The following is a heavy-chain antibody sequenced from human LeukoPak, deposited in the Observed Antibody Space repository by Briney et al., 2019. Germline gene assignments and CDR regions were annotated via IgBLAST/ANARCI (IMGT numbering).Heavy chain of an antibody. Sequence: NPGGSLRLSCAASGFTFSSYSMNWVRQAPGKGLEWVSSISSSSSYIYYADSVKGRFTISRDNAKNSLYLQMNSLRAEDTAVYYCARDLSGVTGYTYGRGIDYWGQGTLVTVSS. J-gene: IGHJ4*02. V-gene: IGHV3-21*01. CDR3: ARDLSGVTGYTYGRGIDY. CDR1: GFTFSSYS. D-gene: IGHD5-18*01. CDR2: ISSSSSYI.